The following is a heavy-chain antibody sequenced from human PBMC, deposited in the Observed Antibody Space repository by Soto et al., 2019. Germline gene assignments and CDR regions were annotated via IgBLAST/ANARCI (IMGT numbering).Heavy chain of an antibody. Sequence: GGSLRLSCAAFGFTFSSFAISWVRQAPGKGLEWVSAISGSGGSTYYADSVKGRFTISRDNSKNTLYLQMNSLRAEDTAVYYCARLLLWFGELLPHYFDYWGQGTLVTVSS. J-gene: IGHJ4*02. V-gene: IGHV3-23*01. D-gene: IGHD3-10*01. CDR1: GFTFSSFA. CDR2: ISGSGGST. CDR3: ARLLLWFGELLPHYFDY.